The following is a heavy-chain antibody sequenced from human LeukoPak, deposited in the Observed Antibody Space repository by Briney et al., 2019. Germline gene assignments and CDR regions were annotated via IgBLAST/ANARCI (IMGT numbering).Heavy chain of an antibody. CDR3: AKDLTQYYDILTQLDY. J-gene: IGHJ4*02. CDR1: GFTFSSYG. CDR2: IRYDGSNK. V-gene: IGHV3-30*02. D-gene: IGHD3-9*01. Sequence: PGGSLRLSCAASGFTFSSYGMHWVRQAPGKGLEWVAFIRYDGSNKYYADSVKGRFTISRDNSKNTLYLQMNSLRAEDTAVYYCAKDLTQYYDILTQLDYWGQGTLVTVSS.